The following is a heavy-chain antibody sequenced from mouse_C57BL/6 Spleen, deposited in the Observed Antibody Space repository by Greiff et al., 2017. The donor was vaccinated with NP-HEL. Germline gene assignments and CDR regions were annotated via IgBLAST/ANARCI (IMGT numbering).Heavy chain of an antibody. CDR1: GFSLTSYG. V-gene: IGHV2-6-1*01. CDR2: IWSDGST. CDR3: ARHGDGSSWFAY. J-gene: IGHJ3*01. Sequence: VQLQQSGPGLVAPSQSLSITCTVSGFSLTSYGVHWVRQPPGKGLEWLVVIWSDGSTTYNSALKSRLSISKDNSKSQVFLKMNSLQTDDTAMYYCARHGDGSSWFAYWGQGTLVTVSA. D-gene: IGHD1-1*01.